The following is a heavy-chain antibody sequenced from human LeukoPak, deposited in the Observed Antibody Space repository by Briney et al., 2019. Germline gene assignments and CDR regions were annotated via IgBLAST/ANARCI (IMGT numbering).Heavy chain of an antibody. Sequence: SETLSLTCTVSGGSISSYYWSWIRQPPGKGLLWIGYIHYSGSTNYNPSLKSRVTVSVDTSNNHFSLNLRSVTAADTAVYYCARVSWFPGTSYYYMDVWGKGTTVTISS. D-gene: IGHD1-1*01. V-gene: IGHV4-59*01. CDR1: GGSISSYY. CDR2: IHYSGST. J-gene: IGHJ6*03. CDR3: ARVSWFPGTSYYYMDV.